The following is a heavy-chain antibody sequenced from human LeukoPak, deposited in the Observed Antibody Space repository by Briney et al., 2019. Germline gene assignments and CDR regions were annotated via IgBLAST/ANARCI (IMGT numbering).Heavy chain of an antibody. D-gene: IGHD3-3*01. Sequence: ASVKVSCKASGYTFTDLFIHWVRQAPGQGLEWMGFLRTNTGGTSYAQKFQGRVTMTRDTSISTAYLELTSLTSDDPAVYFCARHNYDVDFDYWGQGTLVTVSA. CDR2: LRTNTGGT. CDR3: ARHNYDVDFDY. CDR1: GYTFTDLF. J-gene: IGHJ4*02. V-gene: IGHV1-2*02.